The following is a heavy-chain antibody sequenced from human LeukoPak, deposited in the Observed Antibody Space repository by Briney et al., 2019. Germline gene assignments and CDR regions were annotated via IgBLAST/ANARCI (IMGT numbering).Heavy chain of an antibody. CDR3: TSHLVVVALFDY. J-gene: IGHJ4*02. Sequence: GGSLRLSCTAPGFTFGDYAMSWVRQAPGKGLEWVGFIRSKAYGGTTEYAASVKGRFTISRDDSKSIAYLQMNSLKTEDTAVYYCTSHLVVVALFDYWGQGTLVTVSS. V-gene: IGHV3-49*04. CDR2: IRSKAYGGTT. CDR1: GFTFGDYA. D-gene: IGHD3-22*01.